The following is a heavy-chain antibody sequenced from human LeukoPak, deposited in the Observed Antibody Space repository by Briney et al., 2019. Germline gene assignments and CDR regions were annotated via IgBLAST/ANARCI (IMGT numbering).Heavy chain of an antibody. CDR3: AREGRVSGYDFDC. CDR2: INSDGSSI. Sequence: GGSLRLSCAASGFTFSSYWMHWVRQAPGKGLVWVSRINSDGSSITYADSVKGRFTISRDNAKNTLFLQMNSLRVEDTAVYYCAREGRVSGYDFDCWGQETLVTVSS. CDR1: GFTFSSYW. J-gene: IGHJ4*02. V-gene: IGHV3-74*03. D-gene: IGHD5-12*01.